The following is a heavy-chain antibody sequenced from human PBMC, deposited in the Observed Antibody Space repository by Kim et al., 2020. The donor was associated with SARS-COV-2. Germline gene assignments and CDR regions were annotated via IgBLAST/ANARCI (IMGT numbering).Heavy chain of an antibody. CDR3: ANHQQQLTLPHYFDS. D-gene: IGHD6-13*01. V-gene: IGHV3-23*01. CDR2: ISDSVIST. CDR1: GFTFSSYA. J-gene: IGHJ4*02. Sequence: GGSLRLSCAAPGFTFSSYAMSWVRQAPGKGLEWVSGISDSVISTYYADSVQGRFTISRDNSKNTLYLQMNSLRAEDTAVYYCANHQQQLTLPHYFDSWGQGTLVTVSS.